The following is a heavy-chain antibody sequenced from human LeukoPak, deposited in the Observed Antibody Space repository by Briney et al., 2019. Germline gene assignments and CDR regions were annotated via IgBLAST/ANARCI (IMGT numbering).Heavy chain of an antibody. CDR2: MSGDGTYI. CDR1: GLTFSRYI. CDR3: EGGAPKPDGSSTFDS. Sequence: GGALRLSCAGSGLTFSRYIMSWVRQVPGKGLEGFSSMSGDGTYIYYADSVQGRFTISRQNAKKSLYLQMNSLRAEETAVYYCEGGAPKPDGSSTFDSWGQGTLVTVSS. V-gene: IGHV3-21*01. D-gene: IGHD5-24*01. J-gene: IGHJ4*02.